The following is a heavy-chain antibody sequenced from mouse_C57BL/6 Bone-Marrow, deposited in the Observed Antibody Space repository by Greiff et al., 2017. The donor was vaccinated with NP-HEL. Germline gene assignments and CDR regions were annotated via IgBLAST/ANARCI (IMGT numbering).Heavy chain of an antibody. D-gene: IGHD3-2*02. CDR3: ARGQLRLRRGAWLAY. CDR2: IYPGDGDT. Sequence: VQLQQSGAELVKPGASVKISCKASGYAFSSYWMNWVKQRPGKGLEWIGQIYPGDGDTNYNGKFKGKATLTADKSSSTAYMQLSSLTSEDSAVYFCARGQLRLRRGAWLAYWGQGTLVTVSA. CDR1: GYAFSSYW. V-gene: IGHV1-80*01. J-gene: IGHJ3*01.